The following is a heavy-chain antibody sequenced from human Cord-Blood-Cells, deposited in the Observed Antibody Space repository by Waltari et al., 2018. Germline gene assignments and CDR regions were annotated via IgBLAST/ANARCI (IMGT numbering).Heavy chain of an antibody. D-gene: IGHD6-13*01. CDR2: ISAYNGNT. Sequence: QVQLVQSGAEVKKPGASVKVSCKSSGYTFTSYGISWVRQAPGQGLEWMGWISAYNGNTNYAQKLQGRVTMTTDTATSTAYMELRSLRSDDTAVYYCASLKYSSSWYYFDYWGQGTLVTVSS. J-gene: IGHJ4*02. CDR1: GYTFTSYG. V-gene: IGHV1-18*01. CDR3: ASLKYSSSWYYFDY.